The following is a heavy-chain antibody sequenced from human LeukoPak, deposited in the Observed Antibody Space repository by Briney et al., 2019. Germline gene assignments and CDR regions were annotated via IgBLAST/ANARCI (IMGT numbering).Heavy chain of an antibody. CDR3: AKAVQIYGDCFDY. D-gene: IGHD4-17*01. CDR2: ISWNSGSI. V-gene: IGHV3-9*01. CDR1: GFTFDDYA. Sequence: GGSLRLSCAASGFTFDDYAMHWVRRAPGKGLEWVSGISWNSGSIGYADSVKGRFTISRDNAKNSLYLQMNSLRAEDTALYYCAKAVQIYGDCFDYWGQGTLVTVSS. J-gene: IGHJ4*02.